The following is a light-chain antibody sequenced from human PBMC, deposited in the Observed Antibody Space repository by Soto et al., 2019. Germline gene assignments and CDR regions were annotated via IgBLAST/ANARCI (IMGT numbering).Light chain of an antibody. CDR2: ASS. V-gene: IGKV1-39*01. J-gene: IGKJ2*01. Sequence: DIQMTQSPSSLSASVGDRVTISCRASQSIARFLNWYQQKPGKAPKLLIYASSTLQGGVPSSVSGSGSGTDFTLTISSLQPDDVATYFCQQSYSTPYTFGQGTKLDIK. CDR3: QQSYSTPYT. CDR1: QSIARF.